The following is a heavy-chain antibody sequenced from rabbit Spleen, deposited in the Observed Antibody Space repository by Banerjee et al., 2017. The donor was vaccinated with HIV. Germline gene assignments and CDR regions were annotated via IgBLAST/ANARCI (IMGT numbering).Heavy chain of an antibody. V-gene: IGHV1S45*01. CDR2: IDTGDGDT. CDR3: ARNYVNVFDP. J-gene: IGHJ2*01. CDR1: GFSFSSIYW. D-gene: IGHD1-1*01. Sequence: QEQLEESGGGLAKPGGTLTLTCTASGFSFSSIYWICWVRQAPGKGLEWIACIDTGDGDTYYANWAKGRFTISKTSSTTVTLQMTSLTAADTATYFCARNYVNVFDPWGPGTLVTVS.